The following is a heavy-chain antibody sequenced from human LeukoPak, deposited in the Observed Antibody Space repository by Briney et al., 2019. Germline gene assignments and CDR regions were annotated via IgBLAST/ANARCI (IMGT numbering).Heavy chain of an antibody. Sequence: PGGSLRLSCAASGFTFSSYGMHWVRQAPGKGLEWVAVIWYDGSNKYYADSVKGRFTISRDNSKNTLYLQMNSLRAEDTAVYYCARGDVLRFLEHYYYYGMDVWGQGTTVTVSS. D-gene: IGHD3-3*01. CDR1: GFTFSSYG. J-gene: IGHJ6*02. CDR3: ARGDVLRFLEHYYYYGMDV. CDR2: IWYDGSNK. V-gene: IGHV3-33*01.